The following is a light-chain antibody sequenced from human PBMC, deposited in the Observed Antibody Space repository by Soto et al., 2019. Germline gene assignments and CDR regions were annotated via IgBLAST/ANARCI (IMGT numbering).Light chain of an antibody. J-gene: IGKJ4*01. V-gene: IGKV3-20*01. CDR3: QQYGSSPPLT. CDR1: QSVSNIY. Sequence: IVLTQSPGTLSLSPGERATLSCRASQSVSNIYFAWYQQNRGQAPSLLIYGATSRATTIQVRCSGSGSGTVFTLIISRLEPEDFAEYYWQQYGSSPPLTFGGGTKVEVK. CDR2: GAT.